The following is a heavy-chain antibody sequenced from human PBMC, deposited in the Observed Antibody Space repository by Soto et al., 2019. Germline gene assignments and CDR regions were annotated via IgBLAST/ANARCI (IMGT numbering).Heavy chain of an antibody. CDR3: ARRPVDLLGSSWPFDY. J-gene: IGHJ4*02. V-gene: IGHV5-51*03. Sequence: EVQLVQSGAEVKKPGESLKISCKGSGYSFTSYWIGWVRQMPGKGLEWMWIIYPGDYDTRYSPSFQGQFTISGDNSISTAYLQLSSLKASDTAMYYCARRPVDLLGSSWPFDYWGQGTLVTVSS. CDR1: GYSFTSYW. D-gene: IGHD5-12*01. CDR2: IYPGDYDT.